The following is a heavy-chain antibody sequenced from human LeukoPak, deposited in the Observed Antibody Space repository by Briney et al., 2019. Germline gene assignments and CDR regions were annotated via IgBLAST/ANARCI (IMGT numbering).Heavy chain of an antibody. CDR2: IRYDGSNK. CDR1: GFTCSSYG. V-gene: IGHV3-30*02. CDR3: AGPGQRFDY. Sequence: GGSLRLXCAASGFTCSSYGMHWVRQAPGKGLESVAFIRYDGSNKYYADSLKGRVTISRDNFKNTLYLQMNSLRTEDTAVYYCAGPGQRFDYWGQGTLVTVSS. D-gene: IGHD6-25*01. J-gene: IGHJ4*02.